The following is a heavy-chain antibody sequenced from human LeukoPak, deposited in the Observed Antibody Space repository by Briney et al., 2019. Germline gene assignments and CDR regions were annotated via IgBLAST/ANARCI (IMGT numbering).Heavy chain of an antibody. Sequence: PGGSLRLSCAASGFTFSSYWMSWVRQAPGKGLEWVANIKQDGSEKYYVDSVKGRFTISRDNAKNSLYLQMNSLRAEDTAVYYCASLYTYYDILTGYFYGSGSYYYFDYWGQGTLVTVSS. CDR3: ASLYTYYDILTGYFYGSGSYYYFDY. V-gene: IGHV3-7*01. D-gene: IGHD3-9*01. CDR1: GFTFSSYW. J-gene: IGHJ4*02. CDR2: IKQDGSEK.